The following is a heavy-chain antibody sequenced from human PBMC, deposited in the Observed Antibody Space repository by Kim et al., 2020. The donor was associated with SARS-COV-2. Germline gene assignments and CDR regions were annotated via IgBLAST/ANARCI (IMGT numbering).Heavy chain of an antibody. CDR1: GYTFTSYA. CDR2: INTNTGNP. J-gene: IGHJ6*02. CDR3: AREYDASTYCYGSGSQTETYYYYDGMDV. Sequence: ASVKVSCKASGYTFTSYAMNWVRQAPGQGLEWMGWINTNTGNPTYAQGFTGRFVFPLDTSVSTAYLQISSLKAEDTAVYYCAREYDASTYCYGSGSQTETYYYYDGMDVWGQGTTVTVSS. D-gene: IGHD3-10*01. V-gene: IGHV7-4-1*02.